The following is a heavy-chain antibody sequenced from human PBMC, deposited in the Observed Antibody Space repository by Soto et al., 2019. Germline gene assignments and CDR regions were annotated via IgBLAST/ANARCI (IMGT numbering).Heavy chain of an antibody. V-gene: IGHV4-59*01. CDR1: GGSISSYY. Sequence: QVQLQESGPGLVKPSETLSLTCTVSGGSISSYYWSWIRQPPGKGLEWIGYIYYSGSTNYNPSLKSRVPISVDTSKNQFSLKLSSVTAADTAVYYCARQARAYGDYDYWGQGTLVTVSS. D-gene: IGHD4-17*01. J-gene: IGHJ4*02. CDR2: IYYSGST. CDR3: ARQARAYGDYDY.